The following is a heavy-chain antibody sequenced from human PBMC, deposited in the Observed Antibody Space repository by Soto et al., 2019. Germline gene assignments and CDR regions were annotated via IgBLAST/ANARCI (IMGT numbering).Heavy chain of an antibody. V-gene: IGHV1-69*02. J-gene: IGHJ6*02. CDR2: IIPILGIA. CDR1: GGPFSRST. D-gene: IGHD1-26*01. Sequence: ASVRVSCKAAGGPFSRSTMRGVRQAPGQGLEWMGRIIPILGIANYAQKFQGRVTITADKSTSTAYMELSSLRSEDTAVYYCARMSGSYAYYYGMDVWGQGTTVTVSS. CDR3: ARMSGSYAYYYGMDV.